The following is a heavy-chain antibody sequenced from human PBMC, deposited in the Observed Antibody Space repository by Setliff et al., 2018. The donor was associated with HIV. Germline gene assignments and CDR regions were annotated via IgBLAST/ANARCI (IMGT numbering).Heavy chain of an antibody. V-gene: IGHV4-30-4*08. Sequence: SETLSLTCSVSGASLGSGTYFWNWVRQSPGKGLEWIGYMSDIGSTYYNPSLKSRVTISADTSRNGFSLNLNSVTAADTAVYFCARASGAKYYYGMDVRGQGTTVTVSS. CDR2: MSDIGST. CDR1: GASLGSGTYF. J-gene: IGHJ6*02. CDR3: ARASGAKYYYGMDV. D-gene: IGHD1-26*01.